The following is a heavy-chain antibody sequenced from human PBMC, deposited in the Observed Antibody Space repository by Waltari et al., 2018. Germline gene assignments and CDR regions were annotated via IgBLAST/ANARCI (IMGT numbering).Heavy chain of an antibody. CDR1: GGALRSYA. J-gene: IGHJ3*02. CDR2: MIPIYGTP. D-gene: IGHD1-26*01. V-gene: IGHV1-69*12. Sequence: QVQLVQSGAEVKKPGSSVKVYCNASGGALRSYAITWVRQAPGHGLEWVGGMIPIYGTPNFAQKFQGRVTFTADESTTTAYMELTSLKSEDTAIYYCARRNLGYAFDIWGQGTLVTVSS. CDR3: ARRNLGYAFDI.